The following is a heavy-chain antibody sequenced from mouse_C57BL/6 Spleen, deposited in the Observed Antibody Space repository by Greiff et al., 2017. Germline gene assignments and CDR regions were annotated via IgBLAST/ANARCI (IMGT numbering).Heavy chain of an antibody. CDR3: AMYGKDY. V-gene: IGHV5-17*01. Sequence: EVKVVESGGGLVKPGGSLKLSCAASGFTFSDYGMHWVRQAPEKGLEWVAYISSGSSTIYYADTVKGRFTISRDIAKDTLFLQMTSLRSEDTARYYCAMYGKDYWGHGTTLTVSS. CDR1: GFTFSDYG. CDR2: ISSGSSTI. J-gene: IGHJ2*01. D-gene: IGHD2-10*02.